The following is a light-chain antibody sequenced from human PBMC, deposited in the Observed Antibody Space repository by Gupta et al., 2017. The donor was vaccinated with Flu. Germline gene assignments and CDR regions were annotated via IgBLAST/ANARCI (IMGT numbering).Light chain of an antibody. CDR2: EAS. CDR3: QQYNTLCN. V-gene: IGKV1-5*03. J-gene: IGKJ2*04. CDR1: QSIGTW. Sequence: DLQMTQSPSTLSASLGDTVTITCRASQSIGTWLAWYKQKPGKAPKRLNYEASTLESGVPSRFSGSRSGTEFTLTISSLQPDDFATDYCQQYNTLCNCGQGTKLEIK.